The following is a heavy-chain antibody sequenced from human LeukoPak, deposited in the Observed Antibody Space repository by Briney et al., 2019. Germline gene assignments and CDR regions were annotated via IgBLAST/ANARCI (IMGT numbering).Heavy chain of an antibody. D-gene: IGHD2-21*01. CDR1: GYTFTSYG. J-gene: IGHJ4*02. V-gene: IGHV1-18*01. Sequence: GASVKVSCKASGYTFTSYGISWVRQAPGQGLEWMGWISAYNGNTNYAQKLQGRVTMATDTSTTTAYMELSSLRTDDTAVYYCARDLLGSHTSYSSGAWDYWGQGTLVTVSS. CDR3: ARDLLGSHTSYSSGAWDY. CDR2: ISAYNGNT.